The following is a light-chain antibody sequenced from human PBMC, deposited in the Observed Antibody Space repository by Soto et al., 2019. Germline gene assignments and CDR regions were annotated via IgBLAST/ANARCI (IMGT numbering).Light chain of an antibody. Sequence: EIMMTQSPATLSLSPGEGATLSCRASHTVGYSLAWYQQKPGQAPWLLIYGASTRVTGIPARFSGSGSQTEFTLTISSLQSEDFAVYYCQQYKNWPAYTFGQGTKLEIK. CDR2: GAS. CDR1: HTVGYS. V-gene: IGKV3-15*01. CDR3: QQYKNWPAYT. J-gene: IGKJ2*01.